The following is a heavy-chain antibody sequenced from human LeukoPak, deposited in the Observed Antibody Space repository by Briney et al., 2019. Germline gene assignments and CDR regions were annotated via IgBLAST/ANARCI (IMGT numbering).Heavy chain of an antibody. Sequence: GGSLRLSCTVSGLTFNTHWMNCVRQAPGRGLEWVANINPDGNQKFYVGSVEGRFTISRDNAKDSLYLQMNSLRVEDTAVYYCVGRSSSSLPSTWGQGTMVTVSS. J-gene: IGHJ3*01. D-gene: IGHD6-13*01. V-gene: IGHV3-7*02. CDR3: VGRSSSSLPST. CDR2: INPDGNQK. CDR1: GLTFNTHW.